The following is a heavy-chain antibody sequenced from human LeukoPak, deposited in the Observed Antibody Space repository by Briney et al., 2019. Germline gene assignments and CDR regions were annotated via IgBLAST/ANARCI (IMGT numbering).Heavy chain of an antibody. V-gene: IGHV3-33*01. Sequence: PGGSLRLSCAASGFTFSSYGMHWVRQAPGKGLEWVAVIWYDGSDKYYTDSVKGRFTISRDNSKNTLYLQMNSLRAEDTATYYCVRAGDAFWGQGTMVTVSS. D-gene: IGHD2-21*01. CDR1: GFTFSSYG. J-gene: IGHJ3*01. CDR3: VRAGDAF. CDR2: IWYDGSDK.